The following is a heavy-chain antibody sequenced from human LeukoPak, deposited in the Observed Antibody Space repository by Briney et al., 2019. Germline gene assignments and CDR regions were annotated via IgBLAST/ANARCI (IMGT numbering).Heavy chain of an antibody. Sequence: SETLSLTCAVSGGSISSRNWWSWVRQPPGKGLEWIGEIYHSGSTNYNPSLKTRVTISVDTSKNQFSLKLSSVTAADTAVYYCARPYYYDSSGYNDYWGQGTLVTVSS. CDR3: ARPYYYDSSGYNDY. CDR1: GGSISSRNW. CDR2: IYHSGST. V-gene: IGHV4-4*02. J-gene: IGHJ4*02. D-gene: IGHD3-22*01.